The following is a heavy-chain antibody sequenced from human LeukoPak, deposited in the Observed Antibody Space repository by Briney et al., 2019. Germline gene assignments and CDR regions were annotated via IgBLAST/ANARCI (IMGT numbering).Heavy chain of an antibody. CDR2: INSDGGST. CDR3: ARDLGYYRADY. J-gene: IGHJ4*02. D-gene: IGHD1-26*01. CDR1: GFTFSSYW. V-gene: IGHV3-74*01. Sequence: GGSLRLSCAASGFTFSSYWMHWVRQAPGKGLVWVSRINSDGGSTSYADSVKGRFTISRDNAKNSLYLQMNSLRAEDTAVYYCARDLGYYRADYWGQGTLVTVSS.